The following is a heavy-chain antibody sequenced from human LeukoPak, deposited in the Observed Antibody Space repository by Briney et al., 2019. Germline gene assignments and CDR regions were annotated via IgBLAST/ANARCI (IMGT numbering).Heavy chain of an antibody. D-gene: IGHD3-10*01. CDR1: GFTFSRNV. Sequence: PGGSLRLSRAASGFTFSRNVMHWVRQAPGKGLEWVALISYDGNNKFYADSVKGRFTISRDNSSNTLYLQMNSLRGEDAAVYSCARGGIPTGPYYYFYYMDVWGKGTAVTVSS. CDR3: ARGGIPTGPYYYFYYMDV. V-gene: IGHV3-30*01. CDR2: ISYDGNNK. J-gene: IGHJ6*03.